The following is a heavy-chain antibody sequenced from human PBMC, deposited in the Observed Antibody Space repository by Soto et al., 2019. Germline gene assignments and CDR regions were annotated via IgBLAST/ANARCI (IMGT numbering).Heavy chain of an antibody. CDR3: ARDLVYWSGDTYYSFFDY. V-gene: IGHV3-7*01. J-gene: IGHJ4*02. CDR2: INQPGSEE. Sequence: EVQLVDSGGGLVQPGGSLSLSCAATEFSFNNYWMNWVRQAPGKGLERVANINQPGSEENYVDSVNGRFTISRDNAKNSLYLQMNALRAEDTAVYCCARDLVYWSGDTYYSFFDYWGQGSLVTVSS. D-gene: IGHD2-15*01. CDR1: EFSFNNYW.